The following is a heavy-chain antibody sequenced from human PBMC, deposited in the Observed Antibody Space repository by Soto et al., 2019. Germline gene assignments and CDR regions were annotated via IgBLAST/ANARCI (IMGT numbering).Heavy chain of an antibody. CDR2: IYSGGST. CDR1: GFTVSSNY. Sequence: LRLSCAASGFTVSSNYMSWVRQAPGKGLEWVSVIYSGGSTYYADSVKGRFTISRDNSKNTLYLQMNSLRDEDTAVYFCARAIAVGSTSLDYWGLGTRVTVS. D-gene: IGHD6-19*01. V-gene: IGHV3-53*01. CDR3: ARAIAVGSTSLDY. J-gene: IGHJ4*02.